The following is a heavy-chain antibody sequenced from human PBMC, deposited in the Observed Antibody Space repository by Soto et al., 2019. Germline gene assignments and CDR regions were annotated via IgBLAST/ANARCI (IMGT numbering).Heavy chain of an antibody. D-gene: IGHD3-22*01. V-gene: IGHV4-31*03. CDR1: GGSISSGGYY. Sequence: SETLSLTCTVSGGSISSGGYYWSWIRQHPGKGLVWIGYIYYSGSTYYNPSLKSRVTISVDTSKNQFSLKLSSVTAADTAVYCCARSDYYDSSGIQAPYYFDYWGQGTPVTVSS. J-gene: IGHJ4*02. CDR3: ARSDYYDSSGIQAPYYFDY. CDR2: IYYSGST.